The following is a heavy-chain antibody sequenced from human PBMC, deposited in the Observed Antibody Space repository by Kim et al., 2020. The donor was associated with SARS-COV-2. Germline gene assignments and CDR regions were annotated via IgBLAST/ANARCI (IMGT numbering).Heavy chain of an antibody. CDR3: ASRFFDSSGYYHDF. J-gene: IGHJ4*02. V-gene: IGHV1-69*13. CDR1: GGTFGTYP. Sequence: SVKVSCKASGGTFGTYPISWVRQAPGQGLEWMGGIIPFFDTNYAPKFQGRVTMTADDSTRTTYMELSSLKSGDTAVYFCASRFFDSSGYYHDFWGQGTL. CDR2: IIPFFDT. D-gene: IGHD3-22*01.